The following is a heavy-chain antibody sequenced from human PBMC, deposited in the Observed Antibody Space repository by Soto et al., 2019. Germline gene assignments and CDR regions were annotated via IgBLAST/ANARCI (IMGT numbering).Heavy chain of an antibody. CDR3: AKAGSIAVAGSHIDY. D-gene: IGHD6-19*01. CDR2: VSGTGGST. J-gene: IGHJ4*02. CDR1: GFTFSSYA. Sequence: EVQLLESGGGLVQPGGSLRLSCAASGFTFSSYAMSWVRQAPGKGLEWVSAVSGTGGSTNYADSVKGRFTISRDNSKNTLYLQMNSLRAGDTAVYYCAKAGSIAVAGSHIDYWGQGTLVTVSS. V-gene: IGHV3-23*01.